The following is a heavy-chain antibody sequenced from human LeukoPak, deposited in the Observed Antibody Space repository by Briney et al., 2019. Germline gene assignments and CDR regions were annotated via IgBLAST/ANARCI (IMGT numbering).Heavy chain of an antibody. V-gene: IGHV3-48*01. D-gene: IGHD1-7*01. CDR2: ISSRSSTI. CDR3: ARGSPRYNWNYFDHSRTDY. Sequence: GGSLRLSCAASGFTFSSYAMSWVRQAPGKGLEWVSYISSRSSTIYYADSVKGRFTISRDNAKNSLYLQMNSLRAEDTAVYYCARGSPRYNWNYFDHSRTDYWGQGTLVTVSS. J-gene: IGHJ4*02. CDR1: GFTFSSYA.